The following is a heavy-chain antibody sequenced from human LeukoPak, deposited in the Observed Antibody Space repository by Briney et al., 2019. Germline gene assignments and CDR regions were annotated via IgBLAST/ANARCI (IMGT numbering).Heavy chain of an antibody. J-gene: IGHJ4*02. CDR2: IRYDGSNK. CDR1: GFTFSSYG. D-gene: IGHD3-22*01. CDR3: AKAPQYYYDSRGYFMY. Sequence: PGGSLGLSCAASGFTFSSYGMHWVRQAPGKGLEWVAFIRYDGSNKYYADSVKGRFTISRDNSKNTLYLQMNSLRVEDTAVYYCAKAPQYYYDSRGYFMYWGQGTLVTVSS. V-gene: IGHV3-30*02.